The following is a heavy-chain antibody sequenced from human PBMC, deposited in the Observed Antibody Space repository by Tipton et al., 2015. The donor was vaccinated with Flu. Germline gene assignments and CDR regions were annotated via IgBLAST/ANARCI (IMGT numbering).Heavy chain of an antibody. CDR3: ARDPKPMCTFGGGAMYYGIDV. V-gene: IGHV4-39*07. J-gene: IGHJ6*02. Sequence: TLSLTCSVSGGSISSNNYFWGWIRQPPGKGLEWIGSIYHSGKTYYNPSLKSRVTISVDTSKNQFSLKLRSVTAADTAAYFCARDPKPMCTFGGGAMYYGIDVRGQGSTVTV. D-gene: IGHD3-16*01. CDR2: IYHSGKT. CDR1: GGSISSNNYF.